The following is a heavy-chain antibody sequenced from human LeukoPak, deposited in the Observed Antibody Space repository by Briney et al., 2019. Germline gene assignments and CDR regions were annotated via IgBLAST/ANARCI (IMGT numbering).Heavy chain of an antibody. CDR3: ARGDNFYYYGSGSYADY. J-gene: IGHJ4*02. Sequence: ASVKVSCKASGYTVTSYDINWVRQATGQGLAWMGWMNPNSGNTGYAQKFQGRVTMTRNTSISTAYMELSSLRSEDTAVYYCARGDNFYYYGSGSYADYWGQGTLVTVSP. V-gene: IGHV1-8*01. D-gene: IGHD3-10*01. CDR1: GYTVTSYD. CDR2: MNPNSGNT.